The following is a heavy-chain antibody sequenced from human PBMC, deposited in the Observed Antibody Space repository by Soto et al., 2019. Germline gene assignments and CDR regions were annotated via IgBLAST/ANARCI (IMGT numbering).Heavy chain of an antibody. V-gene: IGHV4-4*02. D-gene: IGHD6-19*01. CDR2: IQHSGST. CDR3: ARAAVAGTRFDY. J-gene: IGHJ4*02. CDR1: AGSISSSNW. Sequence: QVQLQESGPGLVKPSGTLSLTCAVSAGSISSSNWWSWVRPPPGKGLGWSGEIQHSGSTNYNPSIKSRVTILVDKAKSPCSLKLSSVTAADTAVYDCARAAVAGTRFDYWGQGTLVTVSS.